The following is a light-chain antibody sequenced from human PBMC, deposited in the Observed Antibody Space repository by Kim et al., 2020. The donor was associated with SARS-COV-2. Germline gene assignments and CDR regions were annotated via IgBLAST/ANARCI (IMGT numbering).Light chain of an antibody. V-gene: IGKV1-5*03. CDR2: KAS. J-gene: IGKJ4*01. CDR3: QQYNSYPLT. Sequence: ASVGDRVTITCRASQSISSWLALYQQRPGKVPKLLIYKASSLESGVPSRFSGSGSGTEFTLTISSLQPDDFASYYCQQYNSYPLTFGGGTKVDIK. CDR1: QSISSW.